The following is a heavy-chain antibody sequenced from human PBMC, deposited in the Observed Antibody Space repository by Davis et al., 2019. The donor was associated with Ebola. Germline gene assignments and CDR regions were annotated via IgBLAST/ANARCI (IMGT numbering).Heavy chain of an antibody. CDR1: GFTFSSYE. Sequence: PGGSLRLSCAASGFTFSSYEMNWVRQAPGKGLEWVSYISSSGSTIYYADSVKGRFTISRDNAKNSLYLQMNSLRAEDTAVYYCARDPRFTDYYYYGMDVWGQGTTVTVSS. J-gene: IGHJ6*02. CDR2: ISSSGSTI. V-gene: IGHV3-48*03. CDR3: ARDPRFTDYYYYGMDV. D-gene: IGHD3-3*01.